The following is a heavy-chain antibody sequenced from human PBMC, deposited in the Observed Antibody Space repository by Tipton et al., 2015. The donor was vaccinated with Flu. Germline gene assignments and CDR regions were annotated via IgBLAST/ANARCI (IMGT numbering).Heavy chain of an antibody. J-gene: IGHJ4*02. Sequence: LSLTCAVYGGSFSGYYWSWIRQPPGKGLEWIGEINHSGSTNYNPSLKSRVTISVDTSKNQFSLKLSSVTAADTAVYYCARGGGYSGYEGYRGQGTLVTVSS. D-gene: IGHD5-12*01. CDR2: INHSGST. CDR1: GGSFSGYY. CDR3: ARGGGYSGYEGY. V-gene: IGHV4-34*01.